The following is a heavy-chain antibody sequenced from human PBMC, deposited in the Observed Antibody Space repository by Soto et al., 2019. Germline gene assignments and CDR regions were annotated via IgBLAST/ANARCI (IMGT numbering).Heavy chain of an antibody. D-gene: IGHD3-22*01. V-gene: IGHV4-31*03. CDR2: IYYSGST. Sequence: SETLSLTCTVSGGSISSGGYYWSWIRQHPGKGLEWIGYIYYSGSTYYNPSLKSRVTISVDTSKNQFSLKLSSVTAADTAVYYCARASPPYYYDSSGYFLDAFDIWGQGTMVTVSS. CDR3: ARASPPYYYDSSGYFLDAFDI. CDR1: GGSISSGGYY. J-gene: IGHJ3*02.